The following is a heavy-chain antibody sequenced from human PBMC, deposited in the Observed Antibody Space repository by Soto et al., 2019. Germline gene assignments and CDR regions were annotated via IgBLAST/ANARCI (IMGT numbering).Heavy chain of an antibody. J-gene: IGHJ5*01. CDR2: ISGSGGST. CDR1: GLTFSSNA. CDR3: AKVGGAGVSRGDWFAS. D-gene: IGHD3-10*01. V-gene: IGHV3-23*01. Sequence: EVQLLESGGDLVQPGGSLRLSCAASGLTFSSNAMGWVRQAPGKGLEWVSGISGSGGSTYYADSVKGRFTISSDNSKNTLSLQMNSLRAEDTNVYYCAKVGGAGVSRGDWFASWGQGTLDTVTS.